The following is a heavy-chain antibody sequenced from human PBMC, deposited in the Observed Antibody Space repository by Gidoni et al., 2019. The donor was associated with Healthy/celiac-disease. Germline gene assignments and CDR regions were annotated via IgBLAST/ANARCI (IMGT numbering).Heavy chain of an antibody. J-gene: IGHJ6*02. CDR2: ISYDGSNK. D-gene: IGHD6-13*01. Sequence: QVQLVESGGGVVQPGRSLRLSCAASGSTFSGYAMHWVRQAPGKGLEWVAVISYDGSNKYYADSVKGRFTISRDNSKNTLYLQMNSLRAEDTAVYYCARDRPQLGQYGMDVWGQGTTVTVSS. V-gene: IGHV3-30-3*01. CDR3: ARDRPQLGQYGMDV. CDR1: GSTFSGYA.